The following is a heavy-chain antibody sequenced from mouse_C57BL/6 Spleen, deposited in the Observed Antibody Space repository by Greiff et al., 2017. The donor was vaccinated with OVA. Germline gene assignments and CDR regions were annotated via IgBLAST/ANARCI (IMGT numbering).Heavy chain of an antibody. D-gene: IGHD3-1*01. CDR3: ARQLDFDY. CDR2: IDTADSET. CDR1: GFTFTSYW. J-gene: IGHJ2*01. Sequence: VQLQQPGAELVRPGSSVKLSCKASGFTFTSYWMHWVKQRPIQGLEWIGNIDTADSETHYNQKFKDKATLTVDKSSSPAYMQLSSLTSEDSAVYYCARQLDFDYWGQGTTLTVSS. V-gene: IGHV1-52*01.